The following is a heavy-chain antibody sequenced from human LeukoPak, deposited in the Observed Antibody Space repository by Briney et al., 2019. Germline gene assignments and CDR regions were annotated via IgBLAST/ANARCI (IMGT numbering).Heavy chain of an antibody. Sequence: GGSLRLSCAASGFTLSNYDMHWVRQATGKGLEWVSRIDIPGNTYYPDSVKGRFTMSRESAKNSLYLQMNSLRAGDTAVYYCARAVAGTHWFDPWGQGTLVIVSS. D-gene: IGHD6-19*01. V-gene: IGHV3-13*01. J-gene: IGHJ5*02. CDR3: ARAVAGTHWFDP. CDR2: IDIPGNT. CDR1: GFTLSNYD.